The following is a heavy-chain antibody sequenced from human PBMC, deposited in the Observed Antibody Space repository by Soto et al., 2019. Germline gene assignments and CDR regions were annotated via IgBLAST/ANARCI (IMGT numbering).Heavy chain of an antibody. CDR3: ARTYDGSGPNSGGYGFDI. Sequence: SETLSLTCTVSGGSISSGGYYWSWIRQPPGKGLEWIGYIYYSGNPTYNPSFKSRVTISVDRSKNQFSLRLSSVTAADTAVYYCARTYDGSGPNSGGYGFDIWGQGTMVTVSS. J-gene: IGHJ3*02. V-gene: IGHV4-61*08. D-gene: IGHD3-22*01. CDR2: IYYSGNP. CDR1: GGSISSGGYY.